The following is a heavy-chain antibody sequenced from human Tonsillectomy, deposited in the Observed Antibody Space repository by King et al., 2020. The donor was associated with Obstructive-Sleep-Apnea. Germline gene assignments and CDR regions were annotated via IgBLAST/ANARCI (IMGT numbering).Heavy chain of an antibody. CDR2: ISYSWST. J-gene: IGHJ4*02. CDR3: ARDRVGRDGYNRFDY. V-gene: IGHV4-59*01. CDR1: GGSINSYY. Sequence: VQLQESGPGLVKPSETLSLTCTVSGGSINSYYWSWIRQTPGKGLEWIGYISYSWSTNYNPSLKSRVTISVDTSKNQFSLKLSSVTAADTAVYYCARDRVGRDGYNRFDYWGQGTLVTVSS. D-gene: IGHD5-24*01.